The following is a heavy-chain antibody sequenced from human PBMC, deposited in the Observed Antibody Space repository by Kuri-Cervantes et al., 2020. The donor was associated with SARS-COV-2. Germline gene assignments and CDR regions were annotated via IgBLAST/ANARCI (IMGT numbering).Heavy chain of an antibody. D-gene: IGHD1-26*01. V-gene: IGHV3-7*01. CDR3: ATTMHELWEYYMDV. CDR2: IKDDGSEK. J-gene: IGHJ6*03. Sequence: GGSLRLSCADSGFTFSSYWMHWVRQAPGKGLEWVANIKDDGSEKYYVDSVKGRFTISRDNSKNTLYLQMNSLRAEDTAVYYCATTMHELWEYYMDVWGKGTTVTVSS. CDR1: GFTFSSYW.